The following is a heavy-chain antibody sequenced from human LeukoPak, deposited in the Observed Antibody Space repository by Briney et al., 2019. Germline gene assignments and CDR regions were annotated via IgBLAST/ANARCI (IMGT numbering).Heavy chain of an antibody. CDR1: GFTFDDYA. Sequence: PGGSPRLSCAASGFTFDDYAMHWVRQAPGKGLEWVSGINWNGGSTGYADSVKGRFTISRDNAKNSLYLQMNSLRAEDTALYYCARAYDSSGYPTSYYYYMDVWGKGTTVTVSS. CDR3: ARAYDSSGYPTSYYYYMDV. J-gene: IGHJ6*03. V-gene: IGHV3-20*04. CDR2: INWNGGST. D-gene: IGHD3-22*01.